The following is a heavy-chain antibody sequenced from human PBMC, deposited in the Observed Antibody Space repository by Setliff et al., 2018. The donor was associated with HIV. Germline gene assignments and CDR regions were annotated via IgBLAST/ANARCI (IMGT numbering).Heavy chain of an antibody. CDR3: ARGRCSDAACFFDY. J-gene: IGHJ4*02. CDR1: GFSFSNFW. V-gene: IGHV3-7*03. Sequence: GGSLRLSCAASGFSFSNFWINWVRQAPGKGLEWVANIKPDGSVKSYGDSVKGRFTISRDNTKNSLYLQMDNLTVDDTAVYFCARGRCSDAACFFDYWGQGTLVTVSS. CDR2: IKPDGSVK. D-gene: IGHD3-16*01.